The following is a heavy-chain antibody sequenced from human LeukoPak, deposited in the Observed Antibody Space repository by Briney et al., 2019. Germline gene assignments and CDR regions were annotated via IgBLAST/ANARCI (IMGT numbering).Heavy chain of an antibody. V-gene: IGHV4-39*01. D-gene: IGHD6-6*01. CDR3: PIHKGGSSLFDY. CDR2: ISYSGIT. J-gene: IGHJ4*02. Sequence: SETLSLTCPVSGGSVSSSNYYWGWIRQPPGKGLEWIGSISYSGITYYIPSLKSRVTISLDTSKNQFSLKLSSPTAAGTAVYYCPIHKGGSSLFDYWGQGTLVTVSS. CDR1: GGSVSSSNYY.